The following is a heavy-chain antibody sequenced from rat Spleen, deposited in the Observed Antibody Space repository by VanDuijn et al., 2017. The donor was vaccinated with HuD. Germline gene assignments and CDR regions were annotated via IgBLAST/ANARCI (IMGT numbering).Heavy chain of an antibody. CDR1: GFTFSNAA. J-gene: IGHJ2*01. Sequence: VQLVESGGGLVQPGRSMKISCAASGFTFSNAAMYWVRQAPGKGLEWVARIRTKPNNYATYYADSVKGRFTISRDDSKSMVYLQMDNLKTEDTAMYYCTALDYWGQGVMVTVSS. V-gene: IGHV10-5*01. CDR2: IRTKPNNYAT. CDR3: TALDY.